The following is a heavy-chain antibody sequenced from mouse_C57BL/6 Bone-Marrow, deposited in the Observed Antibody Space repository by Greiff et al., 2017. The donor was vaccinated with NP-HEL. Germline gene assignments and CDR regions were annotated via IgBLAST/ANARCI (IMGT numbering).Heavy chain of an antibody. CDR2: LWGDGST. CDR3: ANGVTSRYLDV. Sequence: QVQLKESGPGLVAPSQSLSITCTVSGFSLTSYGVSWVRQPPGKGLAWLGVLWGDGSTNYHSALISRLRLSKDNAKSQVFLKLNSLQTDDTATYDWANGVTSRYLDVWGTGTTVTVSS. V-gene: IGHV2-3*01. CDR1: GFSLTSYG. D-gene: IGHD2-5*01. J-gene: IGHJ1*03.